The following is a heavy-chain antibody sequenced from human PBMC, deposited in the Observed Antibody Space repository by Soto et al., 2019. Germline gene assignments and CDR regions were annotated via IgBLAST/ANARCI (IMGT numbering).Heavy chain of an antibody. CDR3: ARGRYGDY. D-gene: IGHD1-1*01. V-gene: IGHV1-18*01. CDR1: GYTFTSYG. Sequence: QVRLVQSGAEVKKPGALVKVSCKASGYTFTSYGITWVRQAPGQGLEWMGWISAHNGNTDYAQKLQGRVIVTRDTSTSTAYMELRSLISDDTAVYYCARGRYGDYWGQGALVTVSS. CDR2: ISAHNGNT. J-gene: IGHJ4*02.